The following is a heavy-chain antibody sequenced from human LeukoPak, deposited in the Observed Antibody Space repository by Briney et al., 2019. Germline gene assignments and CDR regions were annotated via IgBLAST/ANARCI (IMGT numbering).Heavy chain of an antibody. J-gene: IGHJ4*02. V-gene: IGHV4-38-2*01. CDR3: ARPFVKYGDYYY. CDR1: GSSISSDYF. D-gene: IGHD4-17*01. Sequence: SETLSLTCAVSGSSISSDYFWGWIRQPPGKGLEWVGSIYHSGSTYYNPSLTGRGTISLDTSKNQFSLKLTSVTAADTAVYYCARPFVKYGDYYYWGQGALVTVSS. CDR2: IYHSGST.